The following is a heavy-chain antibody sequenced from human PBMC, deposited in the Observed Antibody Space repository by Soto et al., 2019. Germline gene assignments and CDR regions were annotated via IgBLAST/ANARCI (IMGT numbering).Heavy chain of an antibody. CDR3: ARDDPPHYYYYYGMDV. CDR1: GFTFSSYA. V-gene: IGHV3-30-3*01. Sequence: PGGSLRLSCAASGFTFSSYAMHWVRQAPGKGLEWVAVISYDGSNKYYADSVKGRFTISRDNSKNTLYLQMNSLRAEDTAVYYCARDDPPHYYYYYGMDVWGQGTTVTVSS. J-gene: IGHJ6*02. CDR2: ISYDGSNK.